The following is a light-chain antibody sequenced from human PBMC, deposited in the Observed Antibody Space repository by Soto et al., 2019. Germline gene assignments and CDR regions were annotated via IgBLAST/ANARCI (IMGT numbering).Light chain of an antibody. J-gene: IGKJ4*01. CDR1: QSVSTNY. V-gene: IGKV3D-20*01. Sequence: ILLTQSPATLSLSPGERATLFCGASQSVSTNYVAWYQQKPGLAPRLIIYDASSRAAGISHRFSGSGSGTDFTLTINRLEPEDFAVYYCQQYGSSPSFAEGTKVDI. CDR2: DAS. CDR3: QQYGSSPS.